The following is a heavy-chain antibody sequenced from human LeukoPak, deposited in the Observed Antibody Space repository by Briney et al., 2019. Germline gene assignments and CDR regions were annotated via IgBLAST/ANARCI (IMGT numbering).Heavy chain of an antibody. V-gene: IGHV1-69*13. Sequence: GASVKVSCKASGGTFSSYAISWVRQAPGQGLEWMGVIIPIFGTANYAQKFQGRVTITADESTSTAYMELSSLRSEDTAVYYCARARSFALGGYYYGMDVWGKGTTVTVSS. D-gene: IGHD3-16*01. J-gene: IGHJ6*04. CDR3: ARARSFALGGYYYGMDV. CDR1: GGTFSSYA. CDR2: IIPIFGTA.